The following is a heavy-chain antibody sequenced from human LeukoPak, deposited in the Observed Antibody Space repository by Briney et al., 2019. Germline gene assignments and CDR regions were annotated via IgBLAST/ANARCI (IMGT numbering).Heavy chain of an antibody. CDR3: AKVADSSGYSDY. CDR1: GFTFSRYA. Sequence: GGALRLSCAASGFTFSRYAMSWVRQAPGKGVEWFSALTGSGGSTYSADSVNGRFTISRDNSKNTLYLQMNSLRAEDTAVYYCAKVADSSGYSDYWGQGTLVTVSS. V-gene: IGHV3-23*01. J-gene: IGHJ4*02. CDR2: LTGSGGST. D-gene: IGHD3-22*01.